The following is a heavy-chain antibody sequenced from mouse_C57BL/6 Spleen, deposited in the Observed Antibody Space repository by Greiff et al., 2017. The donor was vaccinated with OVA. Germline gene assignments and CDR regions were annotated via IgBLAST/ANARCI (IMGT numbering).Heavy chain of an antibody. V-gene: IGHV1-74*01. Sequence: QVHVKQPGAELVKPGASVKVSCKASGYTFTSYWMHWVKQRPGQGLEWIGRIHPSDSDTNYNQKFKGKATLTVDKSSSTAYMQLSSLTSEDSAVYYCAIRVGYDVGMDYWGQGTSVTVSS. CDR2: IHPSDSDT. CDR3: AIRVGYDVGMDY. CDR1: GYTFTSYW. D-gene: IGHD2-2*01. J-gene: IGHJ4*01.